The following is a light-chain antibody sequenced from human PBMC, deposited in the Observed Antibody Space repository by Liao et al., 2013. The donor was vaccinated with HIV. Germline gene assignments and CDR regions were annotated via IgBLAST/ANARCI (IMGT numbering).Light chain of an antibody. CDR2: QDT. J-gene: IGLJ2*01. CDR1: SIGSKS. V-gene: IGLV3-1*01. CDR3: QTWDVTTGAVL. Sequence: SYELTQSPSVSVAPGKTATISCGGDSIGSKSVHWYQQKPGQSPVLVIFQDTKRPSGIPERFSGSNSGNTATLTISGTQAMDEADYFCQTWDVTTGAVLFGGGTELTVL.